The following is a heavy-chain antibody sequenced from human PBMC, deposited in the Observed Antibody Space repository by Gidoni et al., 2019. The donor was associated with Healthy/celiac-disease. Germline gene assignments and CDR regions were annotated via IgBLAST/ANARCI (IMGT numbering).Heavy chain of an antibody. D-gene: IGHD3-3*01. CDR1: GFTFSSYG. V-gene: IGHV3-33*01. CDR3: VGGPYDFWSGYSNWFDP. CDR2: IWYDGSNK. Sequence: QVQLVESGGGVVQPGRSLRLSCAASGFTFSSYGMHWVRQAPGKGLGWVAVIWYDGSNKYYADSVKGRFTISRDNSKNTLYLQMNSLRAEDTAVYYCVGGPYDFWSGYSNWFDPWGQGTLVTVSS. J-gene: IGHJ5*02.